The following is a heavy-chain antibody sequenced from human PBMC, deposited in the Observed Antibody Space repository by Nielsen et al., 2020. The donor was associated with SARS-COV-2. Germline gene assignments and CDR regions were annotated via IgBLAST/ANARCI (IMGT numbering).Heavy chain of an antibody. CDR2: MYAGAST. J-gene: IGHJ6*02. V-gene: IGHV3-53*04. CDR3: ARGVELPHQPPAMDV. Sequence: GGSLRLSCAASGFTVNRNYMSWVRQAPGKGLEWVSLMYAGASTFYADSVKGRFTISRHNAENTVYLQMNSLRTEDTAVYYCARGVELPHQPPAMDVWGQGTTVTVSS. D-gene: IGHD2-15*01. CDR1: GFTVNRNY.